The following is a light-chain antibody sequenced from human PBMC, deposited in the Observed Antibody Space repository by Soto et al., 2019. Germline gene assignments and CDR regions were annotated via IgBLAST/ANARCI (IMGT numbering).Light chain of an antibody. V-gene: IGLV2-23*01. Sequence: QSALTQPASVSGSPGQSISISCTGSSSDVGSYNFVSWYQQYPGKAPKLIIHEATERPSGISDRFSASKSGTTASLTISGLQAEDGAQYFCCSYAGRSTWVFGGGTKLNVL. CDR2: EAT. CDR1: SSDVGSYNF. J-gene: IGLJ3*02. CDR3: CSYAGRSTWV.